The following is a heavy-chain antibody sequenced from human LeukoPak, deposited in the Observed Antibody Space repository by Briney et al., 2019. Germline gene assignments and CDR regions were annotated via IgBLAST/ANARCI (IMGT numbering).Heavy chain of an antibody. CDR1: GGSISSSSYY. CDR3: ANTPRDYFDY. J-gene: IGHJ4*02. Sequence: SETLSLTCTVSGGSISSSSYYWGWIRQPPGKGLEWIGSIYYSGSTYYNPSLKSRVTISVDTSKNQFSLKLSSVTAADTAVYYCANTPRDYFDYWGQGTLVTVSS. V-gene: IGHV4-39*01. CDR2: IYYSGST.